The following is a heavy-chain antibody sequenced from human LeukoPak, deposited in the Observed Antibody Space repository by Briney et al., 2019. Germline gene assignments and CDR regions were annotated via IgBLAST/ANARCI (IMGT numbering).Heavy chain of an antibody. D-gene: IGHD3-10*01. Sequence: SQTLSLTCAVSGGSFSGYYWSWIRQPPGKGLEWSGEINHRGSTNYKPSLTSRVTISVDTSKNQFSLKLSFVTDADTAVYYCARGIRRHYYGSGSYYNTGRRIGDYFDYWGQGTLVTVSS. CDR1: GGSFSGYY. J-gene: IGHJ4*02. CDR3: ARGIRRHYYGSGSYYNTGRRIGDYFDY. V-gene: IGHV4-34*01. CDR2: INHRGST.